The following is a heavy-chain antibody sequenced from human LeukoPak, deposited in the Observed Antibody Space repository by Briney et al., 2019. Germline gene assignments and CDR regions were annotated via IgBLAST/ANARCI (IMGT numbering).Heavy chain of an antibody. V-gene: IGHV3-11*04. Sequence: PGGSLRLSCAASGFTFSDYYMHWIRQAPGKGLEWISSLSNSGDITYYVDSVKGRFSISRDNAKRSLYLQMRSLRAGDTAVYFCVRGGTFGVVTHLDAWGEGTTVTVSS. CDR3: VRGGTFGVVTHLDA. CDR2: LSNSGDIT. J-gene: IGHJ6*04. CDR1: GFTFSDYY. D-gene: IGHD3-3*01.